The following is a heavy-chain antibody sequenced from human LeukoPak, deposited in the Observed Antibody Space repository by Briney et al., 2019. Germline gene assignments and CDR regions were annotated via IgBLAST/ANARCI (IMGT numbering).Heavy chain of an antibody. CDR3: ARSSPGSRWTF. CDR2: IHNTETT. Sequence: PSETLSLTCTVSGDSISSSSDYWGWIRQPPGKGLEWIGTIHNTETTYYNPSLKSRVTISVDTSKNQSSLKVSSVTAADTAVYYCARSSPGSRWTFWGQGTLVTVSS. D-gene: IGHD6-13*01. V-gene: IGHV4-39*01. J-gene: IGHJ4*02. CDR1: GDSISSSSDY.